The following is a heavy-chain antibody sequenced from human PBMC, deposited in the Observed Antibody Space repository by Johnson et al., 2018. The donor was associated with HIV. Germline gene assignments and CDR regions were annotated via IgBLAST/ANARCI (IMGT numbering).Heavy chain of an antibody. J-gene: IGHJ3*01. Sequence: QVQLVESGGGVVQPGRSLRLSCVVSGVTFSTYAMHWVRQAPGKVLEWVAVMSYDGSNKYYADSVKGRFTIYRDNSKNTLSLQMDSLRPEDTAVYYCAKPLVGATRDDAFDVWGQGTMVTVSS. CDR3: AKPLVGATRDDAFDV. D-gene: IGHD1-26*01. CDR1: GVTFSTYA. V-gene: IGHV3-30-3*01. CDR2: MSYDGSNK.